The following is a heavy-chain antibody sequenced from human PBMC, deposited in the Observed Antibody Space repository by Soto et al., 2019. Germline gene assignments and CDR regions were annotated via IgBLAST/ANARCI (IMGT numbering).Heavy chain of an antibody. CDR1: GFPFSSYS. Sequence: PGGSLRLSCAASGFPFSSYSMNWVRQAPGKGLEWVSSISSSSSYIYYADAVKGRFTISRDNAKNSLYLQMNSLRAEDTAVYYFARAGDTAIVISYTPMDVWGQGTTVTVSS. J-gene: IGHJ6*02. D-gene: IGHD5-18*01. CDR2: ISSSSSYI. V-gene: IGHV3-21*01. CDR3: ARAGDTAIVISYTPMDV.